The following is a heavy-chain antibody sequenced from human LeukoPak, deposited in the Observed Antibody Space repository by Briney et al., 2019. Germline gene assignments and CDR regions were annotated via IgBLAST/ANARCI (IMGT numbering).Heavy chain of an antibody. Sequence: PSETLSLTCAVYGESLSGYYWSWIRQPPGKGLEWIGEINHSGSTNYNPSLKSRVTISVDTSKNQLSLKLSSMTAADTAVYYCARGDHCSATSCYEGHWFDPWGQGTLVTVSS. CDR3: ARGDHCSATSCYEGHWFDP. CDR1: GESLSGYY. J-gene: IGHJ5*02. CDR2: INHSGST. V-gene: IGHV4-34*01. D-gene: IGHD2-2*01.